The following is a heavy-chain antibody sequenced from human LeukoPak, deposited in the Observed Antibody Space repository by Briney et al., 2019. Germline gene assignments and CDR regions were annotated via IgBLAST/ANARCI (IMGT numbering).Heavy chain of an antibody. CDR1: GGTFSSYA. CDR2: IIPIFGTA. Sequence: ASGKVSCKASGGTFSSYAISWVRQAPGQGLEWMGGIIPIFGTANYAQKFQGRVTITTDESTSTAYMELSSLRSEDTAVYYCARRVWNYPLGGWFDPWGQETLVTVSS. V-gene: IGHV1-69*05. CDR3: ARRVWNYPLGGWFDP. J-gene: IGHJ5*02. D-gene: IGHD1-7*01.